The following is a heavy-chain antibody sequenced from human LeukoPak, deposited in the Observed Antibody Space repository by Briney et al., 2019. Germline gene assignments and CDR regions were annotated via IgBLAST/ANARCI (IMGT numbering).Heavy chain of an antibody. CDR1: GFTFNTYN. Sequence: LGGSLRLSCAGSGFTFNTYNMNWVRQAPGKGLEWVSSISSSSSYIYYADSGKGRFTISRDNAKNSLYLQMNSLRAEDTAVYYCARLYDGSAYHADHFDYWGQGTLVIVSS. D-gene: IGHD3-22*01. CDR2: ISSSSSYI. J-gene: IGHJ4*02. CDR3: ARLYDGSAYHADHFDY. V-gene: IGHV3-21*01.